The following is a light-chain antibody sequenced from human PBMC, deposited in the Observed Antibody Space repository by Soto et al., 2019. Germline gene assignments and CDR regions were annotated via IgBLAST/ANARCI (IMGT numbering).Light chain of an antibody. CDR2: AAS. Sequence: DIHVTQSRSSLSASVGDRVTITCRTSETISTYVNWYQKKPGKAPKLLIYAASSLQSGVPSRFSGSGSGTDFTLTISSLQPEDFATYYCQQGHSNPITLGQGTRLEIK. J-gene: IGKJ5*01. V-gene: IGKV1-39*01. CDR1: ETISTY. CDR3: QQGHSNPIT.